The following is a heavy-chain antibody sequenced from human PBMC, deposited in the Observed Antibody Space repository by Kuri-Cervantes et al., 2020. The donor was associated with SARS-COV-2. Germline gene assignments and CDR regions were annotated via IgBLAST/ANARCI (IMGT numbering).Heavy chain of an antibody. D-gene: IGHD3-3*01. CDR2: ISSSSSYT. CDR1: GFTFSDYY. Sequence: GESLKISRAASGFTFSDYYMSWIRQAPGKGLEWVSYISSSSSYTNYADSVKGRFTISRDNAKNSLYLQMNSLRAEDTAVYYCARDGGADADWFDPWGQGTLVTVSS. CDR3: ARDGGADADWFDP. J-gene: IGHJ5*02. V-gene: IGHV3-11*05.